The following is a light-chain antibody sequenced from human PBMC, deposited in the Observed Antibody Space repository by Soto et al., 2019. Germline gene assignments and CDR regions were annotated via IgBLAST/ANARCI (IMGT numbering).Light chain of an antibody. CDR3: QHYTNWPLT. CDR2: KAS. J-gene: IGKJ4*01. CDR1: QSISSW. V-gene: IGKV1-5*03. Sequence: DIQMTQSPSTLSASVGDRVTITCRASQSISSWLAWYQQKPGKAPKLLIYKASSLESGVPSRFSGSGSGTEFTLTISSLQPDDFAVYFCQHYTNWPLTFGGGTKVEIK.